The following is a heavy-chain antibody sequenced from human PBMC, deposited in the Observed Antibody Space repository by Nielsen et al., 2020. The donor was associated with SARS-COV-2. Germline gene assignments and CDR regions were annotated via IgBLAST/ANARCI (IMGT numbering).Heavy chain of an antibody. Sequence: GESLKISCAASGFTFSSYAMHWVRQAPGKGLEWVAVISDDGSEKYYADSVKGRFTISRDYATNTLYLQMNSLRPDDTAVYYCGRDPGYNYVDYWGHGTLVTVSS. CDR1: GFTFSSYA. J-gene: IGHJ4*01. V-gene: IGHV3-30-3*01. D-gene: IGHD5-18*01. CDR3: GRDPGYNYVDY. CDR2: ISDDGSEK.